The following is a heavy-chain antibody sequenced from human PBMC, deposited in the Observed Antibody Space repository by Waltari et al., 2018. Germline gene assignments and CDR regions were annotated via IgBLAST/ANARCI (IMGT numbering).Heavy chain of an antibody. CDR1: GFTFSGSA. J-gene: IGHJ2*01. CDR2: SKSKPNRYAT. Sequence: EVQLVESGGGLVQPGGSLKLSCAASGFTFSGSAMHWVRQASGKGLEWVGRSKSKPNRYATPDDAPVKGRLTISRDDSKNTAYLQMNSLKTEDTAVYYCTRLGSVYSSSPSRNWYFDLWGRGTLVTVSS. CDR3: TRLGSVYSSSPSRNWYFDL. D-gene: IGHD6-6*01. V-gene: IGHV3-73*02.